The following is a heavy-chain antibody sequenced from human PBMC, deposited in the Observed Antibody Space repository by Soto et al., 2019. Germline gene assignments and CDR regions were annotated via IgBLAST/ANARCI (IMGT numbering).Heavy chain of an antibody. V-gene: IGHV5-51*07. CDR3: ARHSGITRVRGAPFPYGMDV. J-gene: IGHJ6*02. CDR1: GYSFTSYW. Sequence: PGDSLLISCTGSGYSFTSYWIGWVHQMRGQGLEWMGIIYPGDADTRYSPSFQGQGTISADKSISTAYLQWSSLKASDTAMYYCARHSGITRVRGAPFPYGMDVWGQGTTVTVSS. CDR2: IYPGDADT. D-gene: IGHD3-10*01.